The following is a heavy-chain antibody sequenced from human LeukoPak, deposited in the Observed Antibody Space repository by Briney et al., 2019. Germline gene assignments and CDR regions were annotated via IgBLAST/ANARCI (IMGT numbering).Heavy chain of an antibody. D-gene: IGHD6-13*01. J-gene: IGHJ2*01. V-gene: IGHV4-39*07. CDR2: IYHSGST. CDR1: GGSISSSSYY. Sequence: PSETLSLTCTVSGGSISSSSYYWGWIRQPPGKGLEWIGSIYHSGSTSYNPSLKSRVTISVDTSKNQFSLKLSSVTAADTAVYYCARVYYSNSYDYWYFDLWGRGTLVTVSS. CDR3: ARVYYSNSYDYWYFDL.